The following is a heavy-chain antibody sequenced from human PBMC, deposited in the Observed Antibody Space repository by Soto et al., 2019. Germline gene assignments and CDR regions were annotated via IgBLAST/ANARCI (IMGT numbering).Heavy chain of an antibody. Sequence: ASLKVSCKASGYTFTNYEISWVRRAPGQGLEWLGWIRPYSGDTNYAQNFQGRVTLTTDTSTNTAYMELRRLRSDDTAVYYCARATGGSSDRWGQGTLVTV. CDR3: ARATGGSSDR. CDR1: GYTFTNYE. V-gene: IGHV1-18*04. CDR2: IRPYSGDT. D-gene: IGHD3-10*01. J-gene: IGHJ5*02.